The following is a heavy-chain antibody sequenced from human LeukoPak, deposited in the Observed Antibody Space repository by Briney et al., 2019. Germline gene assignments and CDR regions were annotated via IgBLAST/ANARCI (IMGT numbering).Heavy chain of an antibody. V-gene: IGHV4-34*01. J-gene: IGHJ5*02. CDR2: IYHSGIT. Sequence: SETLSLTCAVYGGSFSGYSWTWIRQSPGKGLEWIGEIYHSGITNYNPSLKSRVTISVDTSKIQFSLKLTSVTAADTAVYYCAGTVSKRVLLWLGESNWFDPWGQGTLVTVSS. CDR1: GGSFSGYS. D-gene: IGHD3-10*01. CDR3: AGTVSKRVLLWLGESNWFDP.